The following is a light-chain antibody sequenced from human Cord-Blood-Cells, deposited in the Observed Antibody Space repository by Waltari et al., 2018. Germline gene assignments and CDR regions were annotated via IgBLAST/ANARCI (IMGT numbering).Light chain of an antibody. V-gene: IGKV3-15*01. Sequence: EIVMPQSPATLSVSPGERATLSCRASQSVSSNLAWYQHRPGQAPKLRTYCASTRATDIPARLSGSGSGTEFTLTISSLQSEEFAVYYCQQYNNWPPTYTFGQGTKLEIK. CDR1: QSVSSN. J-gene: IGKJ2*01. CDR3: QQYNNWPPTYT. CDR2: CAS.